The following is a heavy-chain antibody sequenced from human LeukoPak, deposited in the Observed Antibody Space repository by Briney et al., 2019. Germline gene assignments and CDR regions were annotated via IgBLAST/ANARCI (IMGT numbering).Heavy chain of an antibody. Sequence: SETLSLTCNVSGGSISSYYWSWIRQPPGKGLEWIGYIYFSGNTHYNPSLKSRVTILVDTSKNEFSLKLSSVTAADTAVYYCARGCSGGSCYLQGYGMDVWGQGTTVTVSS. V-gene: IGHV4-59*12. J-gene: IGHJ6*02. CDR1: GGSISSYY. D-gene: IGHD2-15*01. CDR2: IYFSGNT. CDR3: ARGCSGGSCYLQGYGMDV.